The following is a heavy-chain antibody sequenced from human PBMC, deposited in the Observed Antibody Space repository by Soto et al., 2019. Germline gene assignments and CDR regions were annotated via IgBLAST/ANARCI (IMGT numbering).Heavy chain of an antibody. CDR1: GFTFSSYW. J-gene: IGHJ6*03. V-gene: IGHV3-74*01. CDR2: INSDGSST. D-gene: IGHD3-3*01. Sequence: GGSLRLSCAASGFTFSSYWMHWVRQAPGKGLVWVSRINSDGSSTSYADSVKGRFTISRDNAKNTLYLQMNSLRAEDTAVYYCARVLRAYDFWSGSLGYMDVWGKGTTVTVSS. CDR3: ARVLRAYDFWSGSLGYMDV.